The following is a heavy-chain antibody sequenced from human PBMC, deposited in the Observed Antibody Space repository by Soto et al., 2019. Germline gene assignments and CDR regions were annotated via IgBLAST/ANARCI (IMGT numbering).Heavy chain of an antibody. V-gene: IGHV1-69*12. CDR1: GGTFSNYA. D-gene: IGHD6-19*01. J-gene: IGHJ6*02. CDR3: ARVDAVAGLYNYHGLDV. Sequence: QGQLVQSGAEVKKPGSSVKVSCKVSGGTFSNYAIDWVRLAPGHGLEGMGGIVPIFWTTYYTQKFQGRATIIAADSTTTTYLEISSLRSEYTAIYYCARVDAVAGLYNYHGLDVWGHGNAVTVSS. CDR2: IVPIFWTT.